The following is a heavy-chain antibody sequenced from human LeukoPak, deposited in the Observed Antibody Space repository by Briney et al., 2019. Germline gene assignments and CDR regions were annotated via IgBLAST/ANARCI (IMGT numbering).Heavy chain of an antibody. CDR1: RFTFSSYG. Sequence: GGSLRLSCEASRFTFSSYGMSWVRQAPGKGLEWVSNIGGSGGSTYYADSVKGRFTISRDDSKNTLYLQMNSLRAEDTAVYYCAKSEYDILTGLFDYWGQGTLVTVSS. J-gene: IGHJ4*02. CDR2: IGGSGGST. D-gene: IGHD3-9*01. CDR3: AKSEYDILTGLFDY. V-gene: IGHV3-23*01.